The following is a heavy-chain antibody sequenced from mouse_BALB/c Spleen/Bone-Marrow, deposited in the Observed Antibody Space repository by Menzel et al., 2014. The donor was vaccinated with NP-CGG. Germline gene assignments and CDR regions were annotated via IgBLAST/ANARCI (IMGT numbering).Heavy chain of an antibody. V-gene: IGHV1-7*01. Sequence: QVQLQQSGAELAKPGASVKMSCKASGYTFTDYWMHWVKQRPGQGLEWIGFINPSSGYTNYNQKFKDKATLTADKSSSTAYMQLSSLTSEDSAVYYCARESLYGSNYYWGQGTTLTVSS. CDR3: ARESLYGSNYY. J-gene: IGHJ2*01. CDR1: GYTFTDYW. D-gene: IGHD1-1*01. CDR2: INPSSGYT.